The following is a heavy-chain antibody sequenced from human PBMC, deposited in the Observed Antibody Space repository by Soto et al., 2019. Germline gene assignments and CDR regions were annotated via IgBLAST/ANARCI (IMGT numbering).Heavy chain of an antibody. CDR1: GFTFSSYA. CDR2: ISYDGTNK. Sequence: RRLSCAASGFTFSSYAMHWVRQAPGKGLEWVAVISYDGTNKNYADSVKGRFTISRDNSKKTLYLQMSSLRAEDTAVHYCARDTSAVTGTTGDFDYWGQGTLVTVSS. D-gene: IGHD1-20*01. J-gene: IGHJ4*02. CDR3: ARDTSAVTGTTGDFDY. V-gene: IGHV3-30-3*01.